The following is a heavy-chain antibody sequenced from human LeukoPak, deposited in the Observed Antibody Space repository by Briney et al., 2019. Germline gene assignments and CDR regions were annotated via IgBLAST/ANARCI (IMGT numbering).Heavy chain of an antibody. D-gene: IGHD3-22*01. CDR1: GFIFSRDW. CDR2: IKGDGSKK. V-gene: IGHV3-7*03. CDR3: AKDRREAYYYDSSWDAFDI. Sequence: GGSLRLSCATSGFIFSRDWMTWVRQAPGKGPEWVANIKGDGSKKNLVDSVKGRFTISRDNSKNTLYLQMNSLRAEDTAVYYCAKDRREAYYYDSSWDAFDIWGQGTMVTVSS. J-gene: IGHJ3*02.